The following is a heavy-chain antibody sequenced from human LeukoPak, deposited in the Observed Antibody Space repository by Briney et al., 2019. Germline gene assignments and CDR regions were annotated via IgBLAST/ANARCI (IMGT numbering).Heavy chain of an antibody. Sequence: PSETLSLTCAVYGGSFSGYYWSWIRQPPGNGLEWIGEINHSGSTNYNPSLKSRVTISVDTSKNQFSLKLSSVTAADTAVYYCARANYYDSSGSPPIDYWGQGTLVTVSS. J-gene: IGHJ4*02. D-gene: IGHD3-22*01. V-gene: IGHV4-34*01. CDR2: INHSGST. CDR1: GGSFSGYY. CDR3: ARANYYDSSGSPPIDY.